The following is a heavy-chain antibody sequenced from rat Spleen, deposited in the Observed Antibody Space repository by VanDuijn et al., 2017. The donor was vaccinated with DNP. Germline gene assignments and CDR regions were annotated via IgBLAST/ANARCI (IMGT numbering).Heavy chain of an antibody. Sequence: VQLKESGPGLVQPSQTLSLTCTVSGLSLTSDSVSWIRHPPGKGLEWVATIFYAGTTTYYRDSVKGRFTISRDNANGTKYLQMDSLRSEDTATYYCATGVYGGYEDWFAYWGQGTLVTVSS. D-gene: IGHD1-11*01. CDR2: IFYAGTTT. CDR1: GLSLTSDS. J-gene: IGHJ3*01. CDR3: ATGVYGGYEDWFAY. V-gene: IGHV5S10*01.